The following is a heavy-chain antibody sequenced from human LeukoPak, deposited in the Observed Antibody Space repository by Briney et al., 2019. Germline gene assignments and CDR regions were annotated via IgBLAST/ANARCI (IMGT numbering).Heavy chain of an antibody. CDR3: AREGPPRTSSHDYGGNPGEYFDL. D-gene: IGHD4-23*01. Sequence: PSETLSLTCAVSGGSISSGGYSWSWIRQPPGKGLEWIGYIYHSGSTYYNPSLKSRVTISVDRSKNQFSLKLSSVTAADTAVYYCAREGPPRTSSHDYGGNPGEYFDLWGRGTLVTVSS. CDR1: GGSISSGGYS. CDR2: IYHSGST. V-gene: IGHV4-30-2*01. J-gene: IGHJ2*01.